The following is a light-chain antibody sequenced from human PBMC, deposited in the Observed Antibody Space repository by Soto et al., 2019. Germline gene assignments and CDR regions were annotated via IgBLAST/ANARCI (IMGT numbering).Light chain of an antibody. V-gene: IGLV2-11*01. Sequence: QSALTQPRSVSGSPGQSVTISCTGTSSDVGGYNYVAWFRQHPGETPKVIIYDVTKRPSGVPDRFSGSKSGNTASLTISGLQAEDEADYYCSSHAGTSVVFGGGTKVTVL. J-gene: IGLJ1*01. CDR2: DVT. CDR3: SSHAGTSVV. CDR1: SSDVGGYNY.